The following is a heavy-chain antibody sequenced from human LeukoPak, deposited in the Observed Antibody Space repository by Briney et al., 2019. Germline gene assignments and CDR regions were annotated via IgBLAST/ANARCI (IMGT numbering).Heavy chain of an antibody. CDR1: GGSISSYY. J-gene: IGHJ4*02. V-gene: IGHV4-59*01. CDR2: IYYSGTT. Sequence: PSETLSLTCTVSGGSISSYYWSWIRQPPGKGLEWIGYIYYSGTTNYNPSLKSRVTISVDTSKNQFSLKLSTVTAADTAVYYCARGVYIAAAQYGYWGQGTLVTVSS. D-gene: IGHD6-13*01. CDR3: ARGVYIAAAQYGY.